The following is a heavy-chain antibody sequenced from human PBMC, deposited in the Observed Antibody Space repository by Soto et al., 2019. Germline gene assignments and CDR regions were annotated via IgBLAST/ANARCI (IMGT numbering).Heavy chain of an antibody. V-gene: IGHV2-5*02. CDR2: IYWDEDK. Sequence: QITLKESGPTLVKPTQTLTLTCSFSGFSINTNGMGVGWIRQPPGKGLEWLAFIYWDEDKRYSPSLKTRLTVTSDTSKSEVVPTLTTLDPLDTGTYDCAGWNYESGLDVWGQGTTVTVSS. D-gene: IGHD1-7*01. CDR1: GFSINTNGMG. J-gene: IGHJ6*02. CDR3: AGWNYESGLDV.